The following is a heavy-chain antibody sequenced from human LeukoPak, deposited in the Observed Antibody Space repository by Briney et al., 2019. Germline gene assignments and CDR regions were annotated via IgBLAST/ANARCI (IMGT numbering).Heavy chain of an antibody. Sequence: GRSLRLSCAASGFTFSSYAMHWVRQAPGKGLEWVAVISYDGSNKYYADSVKGRFTISRDNSKNTLYLQMNSLRAEDTAVYYCARESRVEWLQKGGFVYWGQGTLVTVSS. D-gene: IGHD5-12*01. CDR2: ISYDGSNK. J-gene: IGHJ4*02. CDR3: ARESRVEWLQKGGFVY. CDR1: GFTFSSYA. V-gene: IGHV3-30*01.